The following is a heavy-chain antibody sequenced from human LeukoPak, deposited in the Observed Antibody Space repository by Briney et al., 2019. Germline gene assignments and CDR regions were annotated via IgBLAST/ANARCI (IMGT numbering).Heavy chain of an antibody. J-gene: IGHJ3*02. CDR1: GFTFSSYA. V-gene: IGHV3-23*01. Sequence: PGASLRLSCAASGFTFSSYAMSWVRQAPGKGLEWVSAISGSGGSTYYADSVKGRFTISRDNPKNTLYLQMNSLRAEDTAVYYCAKPAGGYMNAFDIWGQGTMVTVSS. CDR3: AKPAGGYMNAFDI. D-gene: IGHD2-15*01. CDR2: ISGSGGST.